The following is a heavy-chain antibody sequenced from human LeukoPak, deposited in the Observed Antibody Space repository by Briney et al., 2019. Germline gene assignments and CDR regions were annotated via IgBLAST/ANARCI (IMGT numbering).Heavy chain of an antibody. Sequence: SVNLSCNASGSTFSSYAISWMRQAPGQGHEWMGGIIPIFGTANYAQKFQGRVTITADESTSTAYMELSSLRSEDTAVYYCARASMKQQLVVCYFDYWGQGTLVTVSS. CDR1: GSTFSSYA. CDR3: ARASMKQQLVVCYFDY. D-gene: IGHD6-13*01. CDR2: IIPIFGTA. V-gene: IGHV1-69*13. J-gene: IGHJ4*02.